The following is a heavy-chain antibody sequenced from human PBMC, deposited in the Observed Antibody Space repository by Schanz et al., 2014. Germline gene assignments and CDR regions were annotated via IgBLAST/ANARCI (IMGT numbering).Heavy chain of an antibody. Sequence: EVQLEASGGGLVQPGGSLRLSCAASGFAVDNYYMSCVRQAPGRGLEWVSIIFTDGRTYYADSVKGRFTISRDSSKNTLFLQMSSLRTEDTAVYYWARLDPYCRSGTCARAFDFWGQGTLVTVSS. J-gene: IGHJ4*02. CDR1: GFAVDNYY. CDR3: ARLDPYCRSGTCARAFDF. CDR2: IFTDGRT. D-gene: IGHD2-15*01. V-gene: IGHV3-66*02.